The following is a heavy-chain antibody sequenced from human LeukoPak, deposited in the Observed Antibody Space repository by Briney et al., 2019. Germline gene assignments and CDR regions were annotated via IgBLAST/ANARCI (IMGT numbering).Heavy chain of an antibody. CDR2: IYTSGST. V-gene: IGHV4-4*07. J-gene: IGHJ4*02. Sequence: SETLSLTCTASGGSISSYYWSWIRQPAGKGLEWIGRIYTSGSTNYNPSLKSRVTMSVDTSKNQFSLRLSSVTAADTAVYYCARYGITIVRGGKYYFDSWGQGTLVTVSS. CDR3: ARYGITIVRGGKYYFDS. CDR1: GGSISSYY. D-gene: IGHD3-10*01.